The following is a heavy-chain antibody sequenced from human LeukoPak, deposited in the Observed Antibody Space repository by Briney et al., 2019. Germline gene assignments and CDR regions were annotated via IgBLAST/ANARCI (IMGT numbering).Heavy chain of an antibody. V-gene: IGHV4-38-2*02. CDR3: AREPTFLTGYST. CDR2: IYHSGST. J-gene: IGHJ4*02. CDR1: GYSISSGYY. D-gene: IGHD3-9*01. Sequence: SETLSLTCTVSGYSISSGYYWGWLRQPPGQGLEWIGSIYHSGSTYYNPSLKSRVTISVDTSKNQFSLKLSSVTAADTAVYYCAREPTFLTGYSTWGQGTLVTVSS.